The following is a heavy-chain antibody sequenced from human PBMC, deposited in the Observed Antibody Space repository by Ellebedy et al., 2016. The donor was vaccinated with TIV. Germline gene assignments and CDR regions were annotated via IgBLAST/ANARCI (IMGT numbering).Heavy chain of an antibody. V-gene: IGHV1-46*01. D-gene: IGHD5-18*01. J-gene: IGHJ4*02. CDR1: GYTFTNYY. Sequence: AASVKVSCKASGYTFTNYYIHCVRQAPGQGLEWMGIINPSASSTSYAQKFQDRVIMTWDTSTSTVSLELSSLRSEDTAIYYCSRHRDTALSFWGQGTLVTDSS. CDR2: INPSASST. CDR3: SRHRDTALSF.